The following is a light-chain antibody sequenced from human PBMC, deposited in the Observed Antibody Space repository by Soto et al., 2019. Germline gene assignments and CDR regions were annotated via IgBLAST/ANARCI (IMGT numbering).Light chain of an antibody. Sequence: QSALTQPASVSGSPGQSITISCTGISSDVGGYNYVSWYQQHPGKAPKLMIYEVSNRPSGVSNRFSGSKSGNTASLTISGLQAEDEADYYCSSYTSSSIDYVFGAGTKVTVL. CDR1: SSDVGGYNY. J-gene: IGLJ1*01. CDR3: SSYTSSSIDYV. CDR2: EVS. V-gene: IGLV2-14*01.